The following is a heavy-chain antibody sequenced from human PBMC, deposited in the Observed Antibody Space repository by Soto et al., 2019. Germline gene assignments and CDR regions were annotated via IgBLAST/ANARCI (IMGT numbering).Heavy chain of an antibody. D-gene: IGHD3-22*01. CDR1: GYSFATSG. Sequence: QVKLVQSGTEVKKPGASIKVSCKASGYSFATSGMSWVRQAPGQGLEWMGWISVYNGNTNYDQNLQDRVTMTTDTSTGTAYLELRNLRSDHTAVYYGASSCPYYGASGYGDWGQGTLVTVSS. J-gene: IGHJ4*02. V-gene: IGHV1-18*01. CDR3: ASSCPYYGASGYGD. CDR2: ISVYNGNT.